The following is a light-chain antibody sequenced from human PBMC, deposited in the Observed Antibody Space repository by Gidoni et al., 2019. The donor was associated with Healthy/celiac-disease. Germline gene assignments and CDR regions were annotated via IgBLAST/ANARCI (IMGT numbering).Light chain of an antibody. CDR1: SSNIAAGYD. Sequence: QSVLTQPPSVSGAPGQRVTISCTGSSSNIAAGYDVHWYQQLPGTAPKLLIYGNSNRPSGVPDRFSCSKSGTSASLALTGLQAEDEADYYCQSYDSSLSGSVFGGGTKLTVL. V-gene: IGLV1-40*01. CDR2: GNS. CDR3: QSYDSSLSGSV. J-gene: IGLJ2*01.